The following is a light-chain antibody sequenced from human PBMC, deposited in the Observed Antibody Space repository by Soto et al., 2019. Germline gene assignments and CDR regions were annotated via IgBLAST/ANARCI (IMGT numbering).Light chain of an antibody. CDR3: QQYGSSPIT. CDR1: ESVGRH. V-gene: IGKV3-20*01. CDR2: DAS. Sequence: EVVVTQSPATLSVSPWERATLSGRASESVGRHLAWYHQKPGQAPKLLIFDASTRATGVPARFSGSGSGTDFTLTISRLEPEDFAVYYCQQYGSSPITFGQGTRLEIK. J-gene: IGKJ5*01.